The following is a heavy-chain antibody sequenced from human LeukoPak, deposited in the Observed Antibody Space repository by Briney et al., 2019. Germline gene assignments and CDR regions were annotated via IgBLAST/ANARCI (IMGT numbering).Heavy chain of an antibody. CDR2: IYSSGST. D-gene: IGHD6-13*01. CDR3: ARGRWGAAAGNFYYYGMDV. V-gene: IGHV4-4*07. J-gene: IGHJ6*02. CDR1: GDSISSYY. Sequence: KPSETLSLTCTVSGDSISSYYCTWIRQPAGRGLEWIGRIYSSGSTSYNPSLKSRVTMSVDTSKNQFSLKLSSVTAADTAVYYCARGRWGAAAGNFYYYGMDVWGQGTTVTVSS.